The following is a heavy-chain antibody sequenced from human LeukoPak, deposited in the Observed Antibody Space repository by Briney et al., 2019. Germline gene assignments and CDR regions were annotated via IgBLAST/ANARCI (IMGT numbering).Heavy chain of an antibody. CDR1: GFTFSSYG. V-gene: IGHV3-30*18. J-gene: IGHJ4*02. D-gene: IGHD1-26*01. Sequence: GGSLRLSCAASGFTFSSYGMHWVRQAPGKGLEWVAVISYDGSNKYYADSVKGRFTISRDNSKNTLYLQMNSLRAEDTAVYYCAKVGYSGSFYPPLDYWGQGTLVTVSS. CDR3: AKVGYSGSFYPPLDY. CDR2: ISYDGSNK.